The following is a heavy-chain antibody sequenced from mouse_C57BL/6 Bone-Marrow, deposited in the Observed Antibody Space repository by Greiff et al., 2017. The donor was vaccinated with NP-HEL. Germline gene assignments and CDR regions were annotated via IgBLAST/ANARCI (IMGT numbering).Heavy chain of an antibody. V-gene: IGHV1-81*01. Sequence: QVHVKQSGAELARPGASVKLSCKASGYTFTSYGISWVKQRTGQGLEWIGEIYPRSGNTYYNEKFKGKATLTADKSSSTAYMELRSLTSEDSAVYFCATNLLWLRRPFAYWGQGTLVTVSA. D-gene: IGHD2-2*01. CDR1: GYTFTSYG. CDR2: IYPRSGNT. CDR3: ATNLLWLRRPFAY. J-gene: IGHJ3*01.